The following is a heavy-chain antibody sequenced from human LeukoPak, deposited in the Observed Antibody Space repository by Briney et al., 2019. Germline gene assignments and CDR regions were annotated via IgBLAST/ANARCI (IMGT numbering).Heavy chain of an antibody. J-gene: IGHJ4*02. CDR3: ARGRPHGNDY. D-gene: IGHD4-23*01. CDR1: GFTFDDYA. V-gene: IGHV3-9*01. Sequence: QTGRSLRLSCAASGFTFDDYAMHWVRQAPGKGLEWVSGISWNSGSIGYADSVKGRFTISRDNAKNSLYLQMNSLRVEDTAVYYCARGRPHGNDYWGQGTLVTVSS. CDR2: ISWNSGSI.